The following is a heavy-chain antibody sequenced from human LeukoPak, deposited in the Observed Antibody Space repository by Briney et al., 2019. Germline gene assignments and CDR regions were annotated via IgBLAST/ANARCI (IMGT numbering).Heavy chain of an antibody. CDR3: ARHAGGVIAARRRCAFDI. Sequence: SETLSLTCTVSGGSISSSSYYWSWIRQPPGKGLEWIGEINHSGSTNYNPSLKSRVTISVDTSKNQFSLKLSSVTAADTAVYYCARHAGGVIAARRRCAFDIWGQGTMVTVSS. V-gene: IGHV4-39*01. CDR2: INHSGST. D-gene: IGHD6-6*01. J-gene: IGHJ3*02. CDR1: GGSISSSSYY.